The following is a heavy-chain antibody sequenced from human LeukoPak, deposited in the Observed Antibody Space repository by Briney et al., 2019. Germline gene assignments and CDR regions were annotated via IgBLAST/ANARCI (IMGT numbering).Heavy chain of an antibody. V-gene: IGHV4-59*08. Sequence: PSGTLSLTCTVSGASISSSYWSWIRQPPGKRLEWIGYIYYNGNTNSNPSLKSRVTISADTSKNQFSLKLSSVTAADTAVYYCARRVAAAAAGPGYFDYWGQGTLATVSS. CDR1: GASISSSY. CDR2: IYYNGNT. J-gene: IGHJ4*02. CDR3: ARRVAAAAAGPGYFDY. D-gene: IGHD6-13*01.